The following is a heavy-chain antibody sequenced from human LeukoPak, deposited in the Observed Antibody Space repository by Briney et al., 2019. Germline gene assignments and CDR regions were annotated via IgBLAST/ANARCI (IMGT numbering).Heavy chain of an antibody. CDR2: ISSGSSTM. V-gene: IGHV3-48*02. Sequence: AGSLRLSCAASGFSFGTYTMNWVRQAPGKGLEWISYISSGSSTMYYADSVKGRFTISRDNAKNSLYLQMNSLTDEDTAAYHCARSHYYYYVMDVWGQGTTVAVSS. CDR3: ARSHYYYYVMDV. J-gene: IGHJ6*02. CDR1: GFSFGTYT.